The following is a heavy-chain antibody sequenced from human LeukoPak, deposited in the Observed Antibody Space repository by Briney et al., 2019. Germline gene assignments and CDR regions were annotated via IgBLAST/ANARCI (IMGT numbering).Heavy chain of an antibody. V-gene: IGHV4-39*01. D-gene: IGHD3-10*01. CDR3: ARRRITMVENYFDY. CDR2: IYYSGST. CDR1: GGSISSSSYY. Sequence: SETLSLTRTVSGGSISSSSYYWGWIRQPPGKGLEWIGSIYYSGSTYYNPSLKSRVTISVDTSKNQFSLKLSSVTAADTAVYYCARRRITMVENYFDYWGQGTLVTVSS. J-gene: IGHJ4*02.